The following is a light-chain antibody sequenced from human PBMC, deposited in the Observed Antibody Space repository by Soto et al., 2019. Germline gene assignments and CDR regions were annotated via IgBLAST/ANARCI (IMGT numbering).Light chain of an antibody. Sequence: QSVLTQPPSVSATPGQGVTLSCSGGDSNIGSTAVNWYQQLPGTAPKLIIYSSNQRPSGVPDRISGSKSGTSASLAISGLQSEDEADYYCAAWDDDLHVGLFGGGTKLTVL. CDR3: AAWDDDLHVGL. CDR1: DSNIGSTA. CDR2: SSN. V-gene: IGLV1-44*01. J-gene: IGLJ3*02.